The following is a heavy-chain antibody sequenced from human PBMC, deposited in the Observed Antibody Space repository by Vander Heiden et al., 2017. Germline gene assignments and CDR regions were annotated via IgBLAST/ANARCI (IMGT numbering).Heavy chain of an antibody. Sequence: QVQLVESGGGVVQPGRSLRLSCAASGFTFSSSAMHWVRQAPGKGLEWVAVISYDGSNKYYADSVKGRFTISRDNSKNTLYLQMNSLRAEDTAVYYCARVNVRPQRAYYYYYGMDVWGQGTTVTVSS. CDR1: GFTFSSSA. CDR3: ARVNVRPQRAYYYYYGMDV. J-gene: IGHJ6*02. CDR2: ISYDGSNK. V-gene: IGHV3-30-3*01. D-gene: IGHD1-1*01.